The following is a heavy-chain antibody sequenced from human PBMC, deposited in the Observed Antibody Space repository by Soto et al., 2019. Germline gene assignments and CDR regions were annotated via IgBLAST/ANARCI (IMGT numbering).Heavy chain of an antibody. CDR1: GGSISSGGYY. D-gene: IGHD3-10*01. Sequence: QVQLQESGPGLVKPSQTLSLTCTVSGGSISSGGYYWSWIRQHPGKGLEWIGYIYYSGSTYYNPSLKSRVTISVVTSKNQFSLKLSCVTAADTAVYYCARDRPHYGSGSYTVERLDYWGQGTLVTVSS. J-gene: IGHJ4*02. CDR2: IYYSGST. CDR3: ARDRPHYGSGSYTVERLDY. V-gene: IGHV4-31*03.